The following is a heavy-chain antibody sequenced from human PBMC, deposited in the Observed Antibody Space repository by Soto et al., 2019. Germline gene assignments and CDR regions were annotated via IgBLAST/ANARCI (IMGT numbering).Heavy chain of an antibody. J-gene: IGHJ6*02. CDR1: GFTFSSYA. V-gene: IGHV3-30-3*01. Sequence: PGGSLRVSCSASGFTFSSYAMHWVRQALGKWREWVAVISYDGSNKYYADSVKGRFTISRGNSKNTLYLQMNSLRAEDTAVYYCASTYCSSTSCYHYAFYYYYAMDVWGQGTTVTVSS. CDR2: ISYDGSNK. D-gene: IGHD2-2*01. CDR3: ASTYCSSTSCYHYAFYYYYAMDV.